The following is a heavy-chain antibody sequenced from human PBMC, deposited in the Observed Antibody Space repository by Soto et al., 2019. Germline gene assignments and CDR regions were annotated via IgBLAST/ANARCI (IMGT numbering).Heavy chain of an antibody. J-gene: IGHJ6*02. CDR2: IIPIFGTA. Sequence: QVQLVQSGAEVKKPGSSVKVSCKASGGTFSSYAISWVRQAPGQGLEWMGGIIPIFGTANYAQKFQGRVTITADESTSTAYMELSGLRSEDTAVYYCAREDGIAAAGRGYGMDVWGQGTTVTVSS. V-gene: IGHV1-69*01. D-gene: IGHD6-13*01. CDR1: GGTFSSYA. CDR3: AREDGIAAAGRGYGMDV.